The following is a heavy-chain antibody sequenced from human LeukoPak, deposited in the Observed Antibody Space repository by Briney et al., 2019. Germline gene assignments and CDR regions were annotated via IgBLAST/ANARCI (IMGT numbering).Heavy chain of an antibody. CDR1: GFTFSMYW. V-gene: IGHV3-7*01. D-gene: IGHD1-26*01. CDR3: ARSRTAYYNVYADF. Sequence: GGSLRLSCVASGFTFSMYWMSWFRQAPGKGLERVANIKEDGSEKYYADYVKGRFTISRDNAKNSLSLQMSSLRDEDTAVFYCARSRTAYYNVYADFWGQGTLVTVSS. CDR2: IKEDGSEK. J-gene: IGHJ4*02.